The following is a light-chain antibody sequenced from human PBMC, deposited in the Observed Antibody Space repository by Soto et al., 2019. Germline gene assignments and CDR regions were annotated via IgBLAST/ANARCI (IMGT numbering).Light chain of an antibody. CDR1: SSNIGSNY. V-gene: IGLV1-47*01. CDR2: RNN. CDR3: QSYDSSLSGSV. Sequence: QPVLTQPPSASGTPGQRVTISCSGSSSNIGSNYVYWYQQLPGTAPKLLIYRNNQRPSGVPDRFSGSKSGTSASLAITGLQAEDEADYYCQSYDSSLSGSVFGGGTKLTVL. J-gene: IGLJ2*01.